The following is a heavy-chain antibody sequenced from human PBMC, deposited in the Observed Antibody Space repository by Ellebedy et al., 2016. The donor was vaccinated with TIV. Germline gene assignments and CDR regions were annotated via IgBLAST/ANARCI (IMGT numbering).Heavy chain of an antibody. D-gene: IGHD3-22*01. J-gene: IGHJ4*02. Sequence: HTGGSLRLXCAASGFTYRNSWMSWVRHTPGRGLEWVSRISDDGSNTHYADSVRGRFTISRDNAKNTLFLQMRSLRADDTAVYFRAREPYYPYYFDYWGQGTLVSVSS. CDR1: GFTYRNSW. V-gene: IGHV3-74*01. CDR3: AREPYYPYYFDY. CDR2: ISDDGSNT.